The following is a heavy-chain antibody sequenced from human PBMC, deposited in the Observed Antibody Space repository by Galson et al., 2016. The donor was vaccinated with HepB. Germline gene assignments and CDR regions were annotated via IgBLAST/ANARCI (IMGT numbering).Heavy chain of an antibody. CDR2: IRTYSERT. CDR1: GYNFLSYG. J-gene: IGHJ5*02. D-gene: IGHD3-16*01. V-gene: IGHV1-18*01. CDR3: ARDWGFLGGVTQNWFDP. Sequence: SVKVSCKASGYNFLSYGISWVRQAPGQGLEWMGRIRTYSERTHYAQKFQGRVTLTTDTSTSTVHMELRSLRPDDTAIYYCARDWGFLGGVTQNWFDPWGQGTLVTVSS.